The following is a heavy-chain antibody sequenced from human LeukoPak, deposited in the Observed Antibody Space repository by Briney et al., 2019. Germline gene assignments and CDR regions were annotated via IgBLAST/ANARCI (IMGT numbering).Heavy chain of an antibody. J-gene: IGHJ6*02. Sequence: PGGSLRLSCAASGFTVSTKYMSWVRQAPGKGLEWVSVIYSGGSTEYADSVKGRFTISRDNSKNTLYLQMNSLRAEDTAVYYCAREGVGATYNYYGMDVWGQGTTVTVSS. CDR2: IYSGGST. V-gene: IGHV3-66*01. CDR3: AREGVGATYNYYGMDV. CDR1: GFTVSTKY. D-gene: IGHD1-26*01.